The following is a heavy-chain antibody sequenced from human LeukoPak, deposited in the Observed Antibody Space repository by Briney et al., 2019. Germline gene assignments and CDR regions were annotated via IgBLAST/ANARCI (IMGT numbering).Heavy chain of an antibody. CDR2: MSGSGDGT. Sequence: PGGSLRLSCAASGFTFSNYAMSWVRQAPGKGLEWVSAMSGSGDGTYYADSVKGRFTISRDNSKNTLYLQVNSLRAEDTAVYYCANIPRIAAERYYFDYWGQGTLVTVSS. CDR1: GFTFSNYA. D-gene: IGHD6-13*01. V-gene: IGHV3-23*01. J-gene: IGHJ4*02. CDR3: ANIPRIAAERYYFDY.